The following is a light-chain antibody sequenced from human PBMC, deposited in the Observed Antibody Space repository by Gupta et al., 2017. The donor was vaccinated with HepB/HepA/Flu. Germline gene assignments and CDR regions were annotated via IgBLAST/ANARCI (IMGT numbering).Light chain of an antibody. CDR2: GNN. Sequence: SVLTPPPSVSGAPGQSVAISCSGSSPNIGAGYDVHWYHHLPGTAPKLVIYGNNNRPSGVPDRPAGSKPGTSASLAITGLQAEYESDYYCQSYDSSLSGWVFGGGTKLTVL. J-gene: IGLJ2*01. CDR1: SPNIGAGYD. V-gene: IGLV1-40*01. CDR3: QSYDSSLSGWV.